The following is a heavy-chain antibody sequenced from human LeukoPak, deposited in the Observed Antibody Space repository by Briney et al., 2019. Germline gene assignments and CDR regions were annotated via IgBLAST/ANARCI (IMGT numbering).Heavy chain of an antibody. CDR2: VKQDGSEN. CDR1: GFTFSTYY. V-gene: IGHV3-7*01. J-gene: IGHJ4*02. Sequence: PGGSLRLSCAASGFTFSTYYMTWVRQAPGKGLEWVAGVKQDGSENYYVDSVKGRFTISRDNSQNSLYLQMNSLRAEDTAVYSCARERYCTTSACYVGVPFDYWGQGTLVTVSS. CDR3: ARERYCTTSACYVGVPFDY. D-gene: IGHD2-8*01.